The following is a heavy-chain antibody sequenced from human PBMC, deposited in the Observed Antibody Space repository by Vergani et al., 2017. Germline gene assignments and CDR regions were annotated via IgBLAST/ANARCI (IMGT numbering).Heavy chain of an antibody. CDR3: AGSGYYYYMDV. V-gene: IGHV4-61*01. Sequence: QVQLQESGPGLVKPSETLSLTCTVSGGSVSSGSYYWSWIRQPPGKGLEWIGYIYYSGSTNYNPSLKSRVTISVDTSKNQFSLKLSSVTAADTAVYYCAGSGYYYYMDVWGKGTTVTVSS. D-gene: IGHD3-10*01. CDR1: GGSVSSGSYY. J-gene: IGHJ6*03. CDR2: IYYSGST.